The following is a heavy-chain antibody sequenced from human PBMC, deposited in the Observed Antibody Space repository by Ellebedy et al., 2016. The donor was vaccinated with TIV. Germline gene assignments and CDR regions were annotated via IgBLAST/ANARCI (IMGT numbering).Heavy chain of an antibody. CDR3: AKDNGDLDFDY. CDR1: GFTFSSYA. V-gene: IGHV3-23*01. D-gene: IGHD4-17*01. Sequence: PGGSLRLSCAASGFTFSSYAMSWVRQAPGKGLEWVSGISGGGGSTVYADSVKGRLTISRDNSKNTLSLQMNSLRDEDTAVYYCAKDNGDLDFDYWGQGTLVTVSS. CDR2: ISGGGGST. J-gene: IGHJ4*02.